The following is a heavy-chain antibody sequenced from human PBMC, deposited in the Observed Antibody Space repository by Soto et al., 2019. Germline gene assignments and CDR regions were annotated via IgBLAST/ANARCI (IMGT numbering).Heavy chain of an antibody. Sequence: SETLSLTCAVSGGSISSGGYSWSWIRQPPGKGLEWIGYIYHSGSTYYNPSLKSRVTISVDRSKNQFSLKLSSVTAADTAVYYCAREADSSGYYDQRDGNWFDPWGQGTLVTVSS. D-gene: IGHD3-22*01. CDR2: IYHSGST. CDR3: AREADSSGYYDQRDGNWFDP. J-gene: IGHJ5*02. CDR1: GGSISSGGYS. V-gene: IGHV4-30-2*01.